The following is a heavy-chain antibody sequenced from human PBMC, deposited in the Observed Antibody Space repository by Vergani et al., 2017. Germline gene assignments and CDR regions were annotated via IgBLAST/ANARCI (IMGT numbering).Heavy chain of an antibody. CDR3: AREGCSSTSCKNYYYYYMDV. D-gene: IGHD2-2*01. V-gene: IGHV4-4*07. CDR2: IYTSGST. CDR1: GGSISSYY. Sequence: QVQLQESGPGLVKPSETLSLTCTVSGGSISSYYWSWIRQPAGKGLEWIGRIYTSGSTNYNPSLKSRVTISVDTSKNQFSLKLSSVTAADTAVYYCAREGCSSTSCKNYYYYYMDVWGKGTTVTVSS. J-gene: IGHJ6*03.